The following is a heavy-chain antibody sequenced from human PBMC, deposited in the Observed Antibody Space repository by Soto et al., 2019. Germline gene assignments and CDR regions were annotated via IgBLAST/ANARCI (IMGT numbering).Heavy chain of an antibody. J-gene: IGHJ3*02. CDR2: MNPNSGNT. CDR3: ARVSSSWYEGRSAFDI. D-gene: IGHD6-13*01. CDR1: GYTFTSYD. Sequence: ASVKVSCKASGYTFTSYDINWVRQATGQGLEWMGWMNPNSGNTGYAQKFQGRVTMTRNTSISTAYMELSSLRSEDTAVYYCARVSSSWYEGRSAFDIWGQGTMGTVSS. V-gene: IGHV1-8*01.